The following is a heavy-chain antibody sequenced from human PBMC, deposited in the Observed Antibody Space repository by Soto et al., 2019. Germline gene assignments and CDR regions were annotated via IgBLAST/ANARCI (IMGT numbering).Heavy chain of an antibody. CDR2: IIPIFGTA. CDR3: ARLDTAMATTVYYYYGMDV. Sequence: SVKVSCKASGGTFSSYAISWVRQAPGQGLEWMGGIIPIFGTANYAQKFQGRVMITADKSTSTAYMELSSLRSEDTAVYYCARLDTAMATTVYYYYGMDVWGQGTTVTVSS. CDR1: GGTFSSYA. V-gene: IGHV1-69*06. D-gene: IGHD5-18*01. J-gene: IGHJ6*02.